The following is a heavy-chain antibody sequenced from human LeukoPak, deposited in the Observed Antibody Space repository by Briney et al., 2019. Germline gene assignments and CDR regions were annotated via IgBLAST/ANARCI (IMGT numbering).Heavy chain of an antibody. CDR3: AREKSRGGDFYGMDV. Sequence: PGGSLRLSCAASGFTVSTKYMSWVRQSPVKGLEWVSITYSSGVTYYADSVRGRFTISRDNSKNTMDLQMDSLRADDTAIYYCAREKSRGGDFYGMDVWGQGTTVTVSS. CDR2: TYSSGVT. J-gene: IGHJ6*02. V-gene: IGHV3-53*01. D-gene: IGHD2-15*01. CDR1: GFTVSTKY.